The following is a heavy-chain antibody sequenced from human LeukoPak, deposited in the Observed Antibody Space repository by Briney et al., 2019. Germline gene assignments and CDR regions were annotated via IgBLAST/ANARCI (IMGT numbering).Heavy chain of an antibody. CDR2: IYHSGST. CDR3: ARSRGGFGDYGSWFDP. V-gene: IGHV4-38-2*02. CDR1: GYSISSGYY. D-gene: IGHD4-17*01. J-gene: IGHJ5*02. Sequence: PSETLSLTCTVSGYSISSGYYWGWIRQPPGKGLEWIGSIYHSGSTYYNQSLKSRVTISVDTSKNQFSLQLSSVTAADTAFYFCARSRGGFGDYGSWFDPWGQGTLVTVSS.